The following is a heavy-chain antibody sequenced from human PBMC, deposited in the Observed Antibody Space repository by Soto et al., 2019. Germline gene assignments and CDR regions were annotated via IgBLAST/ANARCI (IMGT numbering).Heavy chain of an antibody. V-gene: IGHV4-4*07. Sequence: LSLTCTVSGGSISSYYWSWIRQPAGKGLEWIGRIYTSGSTNYNPSLKSRVTMSVDTSKNQFSLKLSSVTAADTAVYYCAREAGYCSGGSCYPFDPWGQGTLVTVSS. CDR1: GGSISSYY. D-gene: IGHD2-15*01. CDR2: IYTSGST. CDR3: AREAGYCSGGSCYPFDP. J-gene: IGHJ5*02.